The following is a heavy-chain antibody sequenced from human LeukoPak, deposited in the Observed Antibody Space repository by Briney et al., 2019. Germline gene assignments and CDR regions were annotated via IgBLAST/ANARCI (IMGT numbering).Heavy chain of an antibody. CDR1: GYTFTGYY. CDR2: INPNSGGT. Sequence: ASVKVSCKASGYTFTGYYMHWVRQAPGQGLEWMGRINPNSGGTNYAQKFQGWVTMTRDTSISTAYMELSRLRSDDTAVYYCATRSSITITGPNGMDVWGQGTTVTVSS. V-gene: IGHV1-2*04. CDR3: ATRSSITITGPNGMDV. J-gene: IGHJ6*02. D-gene: IGHD3-3*01.